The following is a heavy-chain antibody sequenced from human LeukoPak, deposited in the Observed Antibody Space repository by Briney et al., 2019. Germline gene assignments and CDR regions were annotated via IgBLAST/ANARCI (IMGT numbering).Heavy chain of an antibody. D-gene: IGHD3-22*01. V-gene: IGHV1-69*02. Sequence: SVKVSCKASGGTFSSYTISWVRQAPGQGLEWMGRIIPILGIANYAQKFQGRVTITADKSTSTAYMELSSLRSEDTAVYYCASEIVVVPSGYWGQGTLVTVSS. CDR3: ASEIVVVPSGY. CDR1: GGTFSSYT. CDR2: IIPILGIA. J-gene: IGHJ4*02.